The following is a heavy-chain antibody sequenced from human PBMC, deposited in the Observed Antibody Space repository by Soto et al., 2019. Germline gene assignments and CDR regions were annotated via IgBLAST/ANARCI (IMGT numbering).Heavy chain of an antibody. V-gene: IGHV4-61*01. D-gene: IGHD2-2*01. CDR3: ARRLVPAEPKTTWFDP. J-gene: IGHJ5*02. Sequence: SDTLSLTCTVSGDSVISASYSWTWIRQPPGKGLEWIGNIYSRPPTNYHPALKSRVTMSIDTPENQFSLRLNSMTAADTAVYYCARRLVPAEPKTTWFDPWGQGTLVTVSS. CDR1: GDSVISASYS. CDR2: IYSRPPT.